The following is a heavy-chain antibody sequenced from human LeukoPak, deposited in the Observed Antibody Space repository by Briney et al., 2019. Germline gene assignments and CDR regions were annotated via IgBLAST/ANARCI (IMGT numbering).Heavy chain of an antibody. CDR2: ISYVGSIK. CDR1: GFTFSSYA. Sequence: GGSLRLSCAASGFTFSSYAMHWVRQAPGKGLEWVAVISYVGSIKYYADSVKGRFTISRDNSKNILYLQLSSPRVEDTAMYYCATQPCSGGRCFLLHWGQGTLVTVSS. V-gene: IGHV3-30-3*01. CDR3: ATQPCSGGRCFLLH. J-gene: IGHJ4*02. D-gene: IGHD2-15*01.